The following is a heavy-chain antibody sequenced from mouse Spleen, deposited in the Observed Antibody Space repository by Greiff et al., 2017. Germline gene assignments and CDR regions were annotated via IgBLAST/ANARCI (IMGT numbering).Heavy chain of an antibody. Sequence: VQLQQPGAELVKPGASVKLSCKASGYTFTSYWMQWVKQRPGQGLEWIGEIDPSDSYTNYNQKFKGKATLTVDTSSSTAYMQLSSLTSEGSAVYYCARSDGTHYWGQGTTLTVSS. D-gene: IGHD2-3*01. CDR3: ARSDGTHY. J-gene: IGHJ2*01. CDR2: IDPSDSYT. CDR1: GYTFTSYW. V-gene: IGHV1-50*01.